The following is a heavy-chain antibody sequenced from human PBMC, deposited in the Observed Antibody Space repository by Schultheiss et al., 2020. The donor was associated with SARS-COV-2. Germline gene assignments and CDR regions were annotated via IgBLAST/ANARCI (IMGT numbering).Heavy chain of an antibody. J-gene: IGHJ6*02. V-gene: IGHV1-46*01. D-gene: IGHD2-15*01. CDR2: INPSGGST. CDR3: ARTPRSPGGYYYGMDV. CDR1: GYTFTSYY. Sequence: ASVKVSCKASGYTFTSYYMHWVRQAPGQGLEWMGIINPSGGSTSYAQKFQGRVTMTRNTSISTAYMELSSLRSEDTAVYYCARTPRSPGGYYYGMDVWGQGTTVTVSS.